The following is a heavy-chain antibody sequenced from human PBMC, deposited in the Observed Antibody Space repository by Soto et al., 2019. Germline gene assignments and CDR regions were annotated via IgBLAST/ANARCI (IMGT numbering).Heavy chain of an antibody. CDR1: GLTVSSSNY. D-gene: IGHD5-12*01. CDR2: IYTGGTT. Sequence: EVQLVESVGGLIQPGGSLRLSCVVSGLTVSSSNYMSWVRQAPGKGLEWVSVIYTGGTTYYADSVKGRFTISRDNSKNKLYLQMNSLRAEDTAVYYCHGYGYWGQGTLVTVSS. V-gene: IGHV3-53*01. CDR3: HGYGY. J-gene: IGHJ4*02.